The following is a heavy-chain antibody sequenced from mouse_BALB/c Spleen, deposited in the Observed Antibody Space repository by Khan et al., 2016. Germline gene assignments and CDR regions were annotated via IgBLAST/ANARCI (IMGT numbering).Heavy chain of an antibody. CDR3: ARYGYYALDY. CDR1: GYSITGGYS. V-gene: IGHV3-1*02. Sequence: EVKLQESGPDLVKPSQSLSLTCTVTGYSITGGYSWHWIRQFPGNKLEWMGYIHYSGSTNYNPSLQSRISITRDTSKHQFFLQLNSVTTEDTATYNCARYGYYALDYWGQGTSVTVSS. CDR2: IHYSGST. D-gene: IGHD1-1*02. J-gene: IGHJ4*01.